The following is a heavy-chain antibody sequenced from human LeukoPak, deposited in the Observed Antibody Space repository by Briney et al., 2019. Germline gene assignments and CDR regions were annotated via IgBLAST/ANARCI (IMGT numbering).Heavy chain of an antibody. Sequence: GGSLRLSCAASGFTFSSYWMSWVRQAPGKGLEWVANIKQDGSEKYYVDSVEGRFTISRDNAKNSLYLQMNSLRAEDTAVYYCARYMGLGYCSGGSCYSINWFDPWGQGTLVTVSS. V-gene: IGHV3-7*01. J-gene: IGHJ5*02. D-gene: IGHD2-15*01. CDR3: ARYMGLGYCSGGSCYSINWFDP. CDR2: IKQDGSEK. CDR1: GFTFSSYW.